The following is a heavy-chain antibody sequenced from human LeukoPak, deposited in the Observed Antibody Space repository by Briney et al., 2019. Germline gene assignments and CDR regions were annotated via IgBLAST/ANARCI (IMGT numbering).Heavy chain of an antibody. J-gene: IGHJ4*02. D-gene: IGHD6-6*01. CDR1: GGSISSYY. Sequence: SETLSLTCTVSGGSISSYYWSWIRQPPGKGLEWIGYIYYSGSTNYNPSLKSRVTISVDTSKNQFSLKLSSVTAADTAVYYCARHYSSSSPVSNWGQGTLVTVSS. V-gene: IGHV4-59*08. CDR3: ARHYSSSSPVSN. CDR2: IYYSGST.